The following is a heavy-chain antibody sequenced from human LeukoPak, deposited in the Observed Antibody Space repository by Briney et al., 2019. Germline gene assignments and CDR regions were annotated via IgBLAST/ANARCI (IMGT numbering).Heavy chain of an antibody. CDR2: IYYGGST. D-gene: IGHD2-15*01. V-gene: IGHV4-59*01. Sequence: SETLSLTCSVSGDSISGYYWSWVRQPPGKGLEWIGYIYYGGSTNYNPYLESRVTISADTSKNQFSLKLSSVTAADTAVYYCARAGYCRGGSCYSGQDYWGQGTLVTVSS. CDR3: ARAGYCRGGSCYSGQDY. CDR1: GDSISGYY. J-gene: IGHJ4*02.